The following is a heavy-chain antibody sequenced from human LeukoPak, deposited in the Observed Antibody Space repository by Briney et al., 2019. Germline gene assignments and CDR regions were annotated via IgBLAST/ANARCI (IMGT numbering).Heavy chain of an antibody. D-gene: IGHD1-26*01. CDR1: GFTFSSYE. V-gene: IGHV3-48*03. Sequence: PGGSLRLSCAAPGFTFSSYEMNWVRQAPGKGLEWVSYISSSGSTIYYADSVKGRFTISRDNAKNSLYLQMNSLRAEDTAVYYCAREGGEWELLRTFDYWGQGTLVTVSS. CDR2: ISSSGSTI. J-gene: IGHJ4*02. CDR3: AREGGEWELLRTFDY.